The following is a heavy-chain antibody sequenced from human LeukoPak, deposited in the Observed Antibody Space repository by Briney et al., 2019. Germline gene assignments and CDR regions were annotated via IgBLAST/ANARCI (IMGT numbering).Heavy chain of an antibody. D-gene: IGHD2-2*01. Sequence: GGSLRLSCAASGFTFNNHAMSWVRQAPGKGLEWVSAISASGGTTYYADSVKGRFTISRDNSENTLFLQMNSLRAVDTVVYYCAKEPREYCSSTSCPNWFDSWGQGTLVTVSS. J-gene: IGHJ5*01. CDR2: ISASGGTT. CDR3: AKEPREYCSSTSCPNWFDS. CDR1: GFTFNNHA. V-gene: IGHV3-23*01.